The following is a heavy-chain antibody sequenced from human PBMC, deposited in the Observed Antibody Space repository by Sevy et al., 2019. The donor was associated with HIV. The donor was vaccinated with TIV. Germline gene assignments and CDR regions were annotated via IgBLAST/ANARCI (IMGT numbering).Heavy chain of an antibody. CDR3: AKGFCSGGSCPRDYYYYGMDV. D-gene: IGHD2-15*01. J-gene: IGHJ6*02. Sequence: GGSLRLSCAASEFTFSSYAMSWVRQAPGKGLEWVSPISGSGRYTYYADSVEGRFTISRDNSKNTLYVQMNSLRPEDTAVYYCAKGFCSGGSCPRDYYYYGMDVWGQGTTVTVSS. V-gene: IGHV3-23*01. CDR2: ISGSGRYT. CDR1: EFTFSSYA.